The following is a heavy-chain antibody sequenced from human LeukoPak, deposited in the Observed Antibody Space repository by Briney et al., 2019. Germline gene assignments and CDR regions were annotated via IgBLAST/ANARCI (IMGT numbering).Heavy chain of an antibody. Sequence: PSETLSLTCTVSGGSISSYYWSWIRQPPGKGLEWIGYIYTSGSTNYNPSLKSRVTISVDTSKSQFSLKLSSVTAADTAAYYCASFGGPFDPWGQGTLVTVSS. V-gene: IGHV4-4*09. CDR1: GGSISSYY. D-gene: IGHD3-3*01. CDR2: IYTSGST. CDR3: ASFGGPFDP. J-gene: IGHJ5*02.